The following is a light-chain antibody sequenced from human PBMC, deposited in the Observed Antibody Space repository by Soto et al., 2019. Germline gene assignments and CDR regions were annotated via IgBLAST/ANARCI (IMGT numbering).Light chain of an antibody. CDR1: QSFSSY. CDR3: QQRSSWPRT. V-gene: IGKV3-11*01. CDR2: DAS. J-gene: IGKJ2*01. Sequence: EIVLTQSPATLSLSPGESATLSCRASQSFSSYLAWYQQKPGQTPRLLIYDASNRATGIPARFSGSGSGTDFTLTISSLEPEDFAVYYCQQRSSWPRTFGQGTKLEIK.